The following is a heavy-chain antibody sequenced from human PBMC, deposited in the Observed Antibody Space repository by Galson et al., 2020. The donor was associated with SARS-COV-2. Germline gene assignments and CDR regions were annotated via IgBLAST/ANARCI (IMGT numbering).Heavy chain of an antibody. CDR1: GITSSSYA. J-gene: IGHJ5*02. CDR3: AKAGSVNCFDA. CDR2: LTNSGATT. V-gene: IGHV3-23*01. Sequence: GASMKFSCEASGITSSSYAMSWVRQAPGKRLEWVSALTNSGATTFYADSVKGRFTISRDNSKNTLYLQMNSLRAEDTAAYYCAKAGSVNCFDAWGQGSGVTVSS.